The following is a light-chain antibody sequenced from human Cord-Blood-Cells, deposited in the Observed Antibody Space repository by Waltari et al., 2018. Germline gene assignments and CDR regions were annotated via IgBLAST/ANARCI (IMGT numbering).Light chain of an antibody. CDR1: SLRSYY. CDR3: NSRDSSGNHWV. V-gene: IGLV3-19*01. CDR2: GKN. Sequence: SSELTQDPAVCVALGQTVRITCQGDSLRSYYASRYQQKPGQVPVLVRYGKNNRPSGIPDRFAGSSSGNTASLTITGAQAEDEADYYCNSRDSSGNHWVFGGGTKLTVL. J-gene: IGLJ3*02.